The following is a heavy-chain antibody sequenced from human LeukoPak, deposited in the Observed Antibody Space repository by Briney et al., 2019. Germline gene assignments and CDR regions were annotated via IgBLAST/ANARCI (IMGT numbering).Heavy chain of an antibody. CDR2: IHPGDSDT. CDR3: ARHFRLTGFDY. D-gene: IGHD3-9*01. CDR1: GYRFINFW. V-gene: IGHV5-51*01. J-gene: IGHJ4*02. Sequence: GESLKISCKGSGYRFINFWIGWVRQMPGKGLEWMGIIHPGDSDTRYSPSFEGQVTISADKSISTAYLQWSSLKASDTAMYYCARHFRLTGFDYWGQGTLVTVSS.